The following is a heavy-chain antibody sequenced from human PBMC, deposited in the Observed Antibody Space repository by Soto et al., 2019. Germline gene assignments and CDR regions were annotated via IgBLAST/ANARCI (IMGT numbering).Heavy chain of an antibody. J-gene: IGHJ5*02. V-gene: IGHV3-7*01. CDR1: GFTFSSYW. Sequence: EVQLVESGGGLVQPGGSLRLSCAASGFTFSSYWMSWVRQAPGKGLEWVANIKQDGSEKYYVDSVKGRFTISRDNAQHSLYLHMNSRRAEDTAVYYCARMEQWFGPGDNWFDPWGQGTLVTVSS. CDR3: ARMEQWFGPGDNWFDP. D-gene: IGHD3-10*01. CDR2: IKQDGSEK.